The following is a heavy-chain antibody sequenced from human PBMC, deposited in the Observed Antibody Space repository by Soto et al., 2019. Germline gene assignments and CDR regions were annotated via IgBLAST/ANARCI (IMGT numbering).Heavy chain of an antibody. Sequence: GGSLRFSCAASGFTFSNFNMNWVRQAPGKGLEWVSYISSSSSAIYYADSVKGRFTISRDNAKNSLYLQMNSLRAEDTAVYYCARDLKTGYGRFDSWGQGTLVTVSS. CDR1: GFTFSNFN. J-gene: IGHJ4*02. CDR2: ISSSSSAI. CDR3: ARDLKTGYGRFDS. D-gene: IGHD5-12*01. V-gene: IGHV3-48*01.